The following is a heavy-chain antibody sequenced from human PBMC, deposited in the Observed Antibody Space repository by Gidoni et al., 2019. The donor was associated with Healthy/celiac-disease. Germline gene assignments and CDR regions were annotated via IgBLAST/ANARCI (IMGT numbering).Heavy chain of an antibody. J-gene: IGHJ5*02. CDR1: GGPISSRSYY. V-gene: IGHV4-39*01. D-gene: IGHD6-19*01. Sequence: QLQLQESGPGLVKPSETLSLTCTVPGGPISSRSYYWGWIRQPPGKGLEWIGSIYYSGSTYYNPSLKSRVTISVDTSKNQFSLKLSSVTAADTAVYYCARHEAGWFDPWGQGTLVTVSS. CDR3: ARHEAGWFDP. CDR2: IYYSGST.